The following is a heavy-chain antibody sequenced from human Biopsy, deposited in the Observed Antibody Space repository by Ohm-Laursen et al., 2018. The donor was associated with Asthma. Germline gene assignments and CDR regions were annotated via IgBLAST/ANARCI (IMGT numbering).Heavy chain of an antibody. D-gene: IGHD4-23*01. J-gene: IGHJ6*02. V-gene: IGHV1-18*01. CDR1: GYTVNSAG. CDR3: ARAVDFSHYYGIDV. CDR2: ISVYNGNT. Sequence: ASVYASCKMSGYTVNSAGITSVRQAAGQGLGWMGWISVYNGNTKVAQKRQARVTMITDTSTSRAYMGLRSLRSDDTAVYFCARAVDFSHYYGIDVWGQGTTVTVS.